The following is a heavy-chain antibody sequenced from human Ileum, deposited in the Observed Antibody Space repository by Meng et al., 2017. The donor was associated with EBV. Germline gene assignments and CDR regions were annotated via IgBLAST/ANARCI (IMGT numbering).Heavy chain of an antibody. V-gene: IGHV3-43*01. CDR2: ISWDGGST. Sequence: VQLVESGGVVVQPGGSLRLSCAASGFTFDDYTMHWVRQAPGKGLEWVSLISWDGGSTYYADSVKGRFTISRDNSKNSLYLQMNSLRTEDTALYYCARGWQPSYYFDYWGQGTLVTVSS. D-gene: IGHD2-15*01. CDR1: GFTFDDYT. CDR3: ARGWQPSYYFDY. J-gene: IGHJ4*02.